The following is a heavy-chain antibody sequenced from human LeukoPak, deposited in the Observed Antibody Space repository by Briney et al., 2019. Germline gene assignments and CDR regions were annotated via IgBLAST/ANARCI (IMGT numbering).Heavy chain of an antibody. CDR3: ARHSVMTTVTTYEYFQH. CDR2: INPNSGGT. D-gene: IGHD4-17*01. Sequence: ASVKVSCKASGYTFTGYYMHWVRQAPGQGLEWMGWINPNSGGTNYAQKFQGRVTMTRDTSISTAYMELSRLRSDDTAVYYCARHSVMTTVTTYEYFQHWGQGTLVTVSS. J-gene: IGHJ1*01. CDR1: GYTFTGYY. V-gene: IGHV1-2*02.